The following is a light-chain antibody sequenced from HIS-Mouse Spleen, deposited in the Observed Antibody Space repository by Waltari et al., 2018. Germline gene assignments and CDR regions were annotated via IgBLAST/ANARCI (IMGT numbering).Light chain of an antibody. V-gene: IGLV3-10*01. CDR2: EDS. CDR1: ALPNKY. CDR3: YSTDSSGNHRV. J-gene: IGLJ2*01. Sequence: SYELTQPPSVSVSPGQTARITCSGDALPNKYAYWYQQKSGPAPLLVIYEDSKRPSGIPERFSGSSSGTMATLTISGAQVEDEADYYCYSTDSSGNHRVFGGGTKLTVL.